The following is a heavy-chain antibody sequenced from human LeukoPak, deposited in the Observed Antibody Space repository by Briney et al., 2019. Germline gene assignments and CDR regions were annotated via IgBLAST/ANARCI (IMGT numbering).Heavy chain of an antibody. V-gene: IGHV4-34*01. CDR2: INHSGST. D-gene: IGHD5-12*01. CDR3: ARGAIDVDIVPTIRLGLDY. CDR1: GGSFSGYY. Sequence: SETLSLTCAVYGGSFSGYYWSWIRQPPGKGPEWIGEINHSGSTNYNPSLKSRVTISVDTSKNQFSLKLSSVTAADTAVYYCARGAIDVDIVPTIRLGLDYWGQGTLVNVSS. J-gene: IGHJ4*02.